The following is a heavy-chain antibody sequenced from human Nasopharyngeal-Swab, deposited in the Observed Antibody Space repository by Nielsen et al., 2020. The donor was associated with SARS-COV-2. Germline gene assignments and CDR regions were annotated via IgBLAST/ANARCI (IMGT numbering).Heavy chain of an antibody. V-gene: IGHV3-9*01. CDR1: GFTFENYA. Sequence: GGSLRLSCAASGFTFENYAMHWVRQPPRKGLEWVSGITWNSGNKGYAESVQGRFTISRDNAKNSLYLHMNSLRAEDTALYYCAKARRTDTYGYECFDSWGQGTLVTVSS. J-gene: IGHJ4*02. CDR2: ITWNSGNK. D-gene: IGHD5-18*01. CDR3: AKARRTDTYGYECFDS.